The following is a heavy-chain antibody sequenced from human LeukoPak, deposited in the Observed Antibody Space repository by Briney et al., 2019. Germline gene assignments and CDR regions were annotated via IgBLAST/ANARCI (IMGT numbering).Heavy chain of an antibody. CDR2: MNPNSGNT. CDR3: ARGVKGQQLGY. CDR1: GYTFSNYD. Sequence: GASVKVSCKASGYTFSNYDIIWVRQATGQELEWMGWMNPNSGNTGYTQNFQGRVTMTRNTSISTAYMDLSSLRSEDTAVYYCARGVKGQQLGYWGQGTLVTVSS. V-gene: IGHV1-8*01. D-gene: IGHD6-13*01. J-gene: IGHJ4*02.